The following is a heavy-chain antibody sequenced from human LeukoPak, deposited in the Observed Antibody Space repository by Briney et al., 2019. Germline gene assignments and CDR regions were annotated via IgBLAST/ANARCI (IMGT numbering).Heavy chain of an antibody. D-gene: IGHD3-10*01. V-gene: IGHV1-3*01. CDR1: GYTFTSYA. J-gene: IGHJ4*02. CDR3: ATASPITMAFDY. Sequence: ASVRVSCKASGYTFTSYAMHWVRQAPGQRLEWMGWINAGNGNTKYSQKFQGRVTITRDTSASTAYMELSSLRSEDTAVYYCATASPITMAFDYWGQGTLVTVSS. CDR2: INAGNGNT.